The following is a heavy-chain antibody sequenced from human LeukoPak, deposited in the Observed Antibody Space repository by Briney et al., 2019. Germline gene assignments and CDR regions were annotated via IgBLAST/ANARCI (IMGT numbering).Heavy chain of an antibody. Sequence: SETLSLTCTVSGGSISSSSYYWGWIRPPPGKGLGGIVCFYYSGSTYYNPSLKSRVTISVDTSKNQFSLKLSSVTAADTAVYYCAREDGCSGGSCYCDYWGQGTLVTVSS. CDR2: FYYSGST. J-gene: IGHJ4*01. V-gene: IGHV4-39*07. D-gene: IGHD2-15*01. CDR3: AREDGCSGGSCYCDY. CDR1: GGSISSSSYY.